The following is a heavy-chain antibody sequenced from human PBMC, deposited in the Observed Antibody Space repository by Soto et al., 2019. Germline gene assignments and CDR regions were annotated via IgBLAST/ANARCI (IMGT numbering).Heavy chain of an antibody. CDR2: INPNSGGT. CDR3: ARDRGHYYDSSGYWNWFDP. V-gene: IGHV1-2*02. CDR1: GYTFTGYY. D-gene: IGHD3-22*01. Sequence: ASVKVSCKASGYTFTGYYLHWVRQAPGQGLEWMGWINPNSGGTNYAQKFQGRVTMTRDTSISTAYMELSRLRSDDTAVYYCARDRGHYYDSSGYWNWFDPWGQGTLVTVSS. J-gene: IGHJ5*02.